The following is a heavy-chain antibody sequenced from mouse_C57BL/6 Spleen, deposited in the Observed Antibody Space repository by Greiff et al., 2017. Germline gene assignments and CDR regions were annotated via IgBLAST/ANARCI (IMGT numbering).Heavy chain of an antibody. D-gene: IGHD1-1*01. J-gene: IGHJ3*01. CDR1: GFSFNTYA. CDR3: VRPDYYYGSTFAY. Sequence: DVKLVESGGGLVQPKGSLKLSCAASGFSFNTYAMNWVRQAPGKGLEWVARIRSKSNNYATYYADSVKARFTISRDDTESMLYLQMNNFKTEDTAMYYCVRPDYYYGSTFAYWGQGTLVTVSA. CDR2: IRSKSNNYAT. V-gene: IGHV10-1*01.